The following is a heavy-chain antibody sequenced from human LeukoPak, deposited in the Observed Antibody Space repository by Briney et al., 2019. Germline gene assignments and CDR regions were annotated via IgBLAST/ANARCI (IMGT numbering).Heavy chain of an antibody. V-gene: IGHV4-30-4*01. CDR1: GGSISSGDYY. CDR3: ARKRYDDPYFFDY. D-gene: IGHD3-22*01. CDR2: IYYSGTT. Sequence: PSETLSLTCTVSGGSISSGDYYWSWFRQPPGKGLQWIGYIYYSGTTYYNPSLRGRVPISVDTSKNQFSLKLNSVTAADTAVYYCARKRYDDPYFFDYWGQGTLVTVSS. J-gene: IGHJ4*02.